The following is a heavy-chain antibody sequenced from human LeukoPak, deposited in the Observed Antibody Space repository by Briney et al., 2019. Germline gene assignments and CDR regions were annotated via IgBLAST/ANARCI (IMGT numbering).Heavy chain of an antibody. CDR3: ARDSGDYGASLDY. J-gene: IGHJ4*02. CDR1: GFTFSSYS. Sequence: GGSLRLSCAASGFTFSSYSMNWVRQAPGKGLEWVSSISSSSSYIYYADSVKGRFTISRDNAKNSLYLQMNSLRAEDTAVYYCARDSGDYGASLDYWGQGTLVTVSS. CDR2: ISSSSSYI. V-gene: IGHV3-21*01. D-gene: IGHD4-17*01.